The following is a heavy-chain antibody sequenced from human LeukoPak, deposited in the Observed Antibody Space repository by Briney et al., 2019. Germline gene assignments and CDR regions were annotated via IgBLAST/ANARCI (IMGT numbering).Heavy chain of an antibody. CDR3: AKWGDYDILTGYYVSDF. V-gene: IGHV3-23*01. CDR2: ITGSGDTT. Sequence: GGSLRLSCAASGFIFSNYAMSWVRQAPGKGLEWVSAITGSGDTTYYADSVQGRFTISRDNSKNTLYVEMNTLRAEDTAVYYCAKWGDYDILTGYYVSDFWGQGTLVTVSS. D-gene: IGHD3-9*01. CDR1: GFIFSNYA. J-gene: IGHJ4*02.